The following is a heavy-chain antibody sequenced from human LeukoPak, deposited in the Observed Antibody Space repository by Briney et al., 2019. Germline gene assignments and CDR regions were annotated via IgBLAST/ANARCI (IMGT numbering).Heavy chain of an antibody. V-gene: IGHV3-53*04. Sequence: GGSLRLSCAASGFTFSSYWMSWVRQAPGKGLEWLLVIYSVGSTYYADSVKGRFTISRHNSKNTLSLQMNSLRPEDTAVYYCAGGSQDSSDYYFDYWGQGTLVTVSS. CDR2: IYSVGST. CDR1: GFTFSSYW. J-gene: IGHJ4*02. CDR3: AGGSQDSSDYYFDY. D-gene: IGHD3-22*01.